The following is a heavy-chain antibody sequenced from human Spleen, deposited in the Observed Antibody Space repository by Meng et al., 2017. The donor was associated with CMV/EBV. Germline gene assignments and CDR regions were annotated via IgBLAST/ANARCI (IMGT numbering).Heavy chain of an antibody. CDR1: GGSISSGDYY. CDR2: IYYSGST. V-gene: IGHV4-30-4*08. J-gene: IGHJ5*02. D-gene: IGHD6-13*01. CDR3: ARQVAQQLVGTNWFDP. Sequence: QVHPHESGPGLVKPSQTLSLTCTVSGGSISSGDYYWSWIRQPPGKGLEWIGYIYYSGSTYYNPSLKSRVTISVDTSKNQFSLKLSSVTAADTAVYYCARQVAQQLVGTNWFDPWGQGTLVTVSS.